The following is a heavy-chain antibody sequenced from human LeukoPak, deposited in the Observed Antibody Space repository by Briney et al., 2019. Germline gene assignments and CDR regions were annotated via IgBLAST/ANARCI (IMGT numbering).Heavy chain of an antibody. D-gene: IGHD3-22*01. J-gene: IGHJ4*02. V-gene: IGHV4-31*02. Sequence: NWVRQAPGKGLEWIGYIYYSGSTNYNPPLKSRVTISVDTSKNQFSLKLSSVTGAATAGYYCAREFPDDRSGYFLDYWGQGTLVTVST. CDR3: AREFPDDRSGYFLDY. CDR2: IYYSGST.